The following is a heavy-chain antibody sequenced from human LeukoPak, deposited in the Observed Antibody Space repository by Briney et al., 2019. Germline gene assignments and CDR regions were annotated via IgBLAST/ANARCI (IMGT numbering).Heavy chain of an antibody. J-gene: IGHJ3*02. CDR3: AKDLPAVAYLHGAFDI. V-gene: IGHV3-23*01. CDR2: ISVSGGST. Sequence: PGGSLRPSCAASGFTFSSYAMICVRQAPGKGLQWFSGISVSGGSTYYADSVKGRLTISRDNSNSTLYLQMNSLRAEDTAVYFCAKDLPAVAYLHGAFDIWGQGTMVTVSS. D-gene: IGHD6-19*01. CDR1: GFTFSSYA.